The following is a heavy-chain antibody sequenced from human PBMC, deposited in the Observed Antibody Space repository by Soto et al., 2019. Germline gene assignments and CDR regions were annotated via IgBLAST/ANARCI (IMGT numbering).Heavy chain of an antibody. V-gene: IGHV1-46*02. CDR2: MNPSGAST. CDR1: GYSFNSYY. J-gene: IGHJ3*02. D-gene: IGHD3-10*01. Sequence: QVQLVQSGAEVKKPGASVKVACKASGYSFNSYYMHWVRQAPGQGPEWMGVMNPSGASTSYAQKFQGRVTMTRDTPTSTVYMELSSLRSEDTALYYCASDYNAYQRQHVFDIWGQGTLVTVSS. CDR3: ASDYNAYQRQHVFDI.